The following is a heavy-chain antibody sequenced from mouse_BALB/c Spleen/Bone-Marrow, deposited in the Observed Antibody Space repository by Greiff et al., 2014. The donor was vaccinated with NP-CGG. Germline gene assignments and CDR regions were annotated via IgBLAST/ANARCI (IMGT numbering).Heavy chain of an antibody. Sequence: VNVKQSGPDLVKPGASVKISCKASGYSFTGYYMCWVKQSHGKSLEWIGRVNPNNGDISYNQKFKGKAILTVDKSSSTAYMELRSLTSEDSAVYYCARSTATGFAYWGQGTLVTVSA. D-gene: IGHD1-2*01. V-gene: IGHV1-26*01. CDR2: VNPNNGDI. CDR1: GYSFTGYY. CDR3: ARSTATGFAY. J-gene: IGHJ3*01.